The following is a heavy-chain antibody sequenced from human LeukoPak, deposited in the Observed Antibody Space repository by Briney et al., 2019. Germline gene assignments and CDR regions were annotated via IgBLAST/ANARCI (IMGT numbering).Heavy chain of an antibody. Sequence: GGTLRLSCAASGFTFSGYGMSWVRQAPGKGLEWVSAISTTGGTTYYAGSVKGRFTISRDNSRNTLYLQVNSLRAEDMAIYYCAKNGDRGAYCSGGTCYPYFYYYMDVWGKGTTVTFSS. D-gene: IGHD2-15*01. J-gene: IGHJ6*03. V-gene: IGHV3-23*01. CDR1: GFTFSGYG. CDR3: AKNGDRGAYCSGGTCYPYFYYYMDV. CDR2: ISTTGGTT.